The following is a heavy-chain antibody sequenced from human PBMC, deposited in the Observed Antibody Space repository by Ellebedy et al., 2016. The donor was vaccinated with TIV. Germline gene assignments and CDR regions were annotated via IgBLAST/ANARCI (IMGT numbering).Heavy chain of an antibody. Sequence: GGSLRLXXAASGFTFSSYGMHWVRQAPGKGLEWVAVISYDGSKKYYADSVKGRFTISRDNSKNTLHLQMNGLRAEDTAVYYCAKLDDYYDSSGYWDEYFDYWGQGTLVTVSS. J-gene: IGHJ4*02. CDR3: AKLDDYYDSSGYWDEYFDY. D-gene: IGHD3-22*01. V-gene: IGHV3-30*18. CDR1: GFTFSSYG. CDR2: ISYDGSKK.